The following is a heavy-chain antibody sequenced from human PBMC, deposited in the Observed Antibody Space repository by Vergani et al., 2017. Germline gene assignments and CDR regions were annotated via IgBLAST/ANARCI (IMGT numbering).Heavy chain of an antibody. CDR3: ATLTIFGVAILGAFDI. CDR2: IYTSGST. Sequence: QVQLQESGPGLVKPSQTLSLTCTVSGGSISSGSYYWSWIRQPAGKGLEWIGRIYTSGSTNYNPSLKSRVTISVDTSKNQFSLKLSSVTAADTAVYYCATLTIFGVAILGAFDIWGQGTMVTVSS. CDR1: GGSISSGSYY. J-gene: IGHJ3*02. D-gene: IGHD3-3*01. V-gene: IGHV4-61*02.